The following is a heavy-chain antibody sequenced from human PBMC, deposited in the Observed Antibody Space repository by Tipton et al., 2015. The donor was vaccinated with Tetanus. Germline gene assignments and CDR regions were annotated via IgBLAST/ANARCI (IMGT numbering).Heavy chain of an antibody. CDR2: IYSSGSA. Sequence: TLSLTCSVSDGSSRNYYWSWIRQPPGKGLEWIGNIYSSGSANYNPPLRSRVTISVAASKDRFSLKMISVTPADTAVYYCAGANFDFSKKGPFDSWGQGILVIVSA. CDR3: AGANFDFSKKGPFDS. D-gene: IGHD3-3*01. J-gene: IGHJ4*02. V-gene: IGHV4-59*01. CDR1: DGSSRNYY.